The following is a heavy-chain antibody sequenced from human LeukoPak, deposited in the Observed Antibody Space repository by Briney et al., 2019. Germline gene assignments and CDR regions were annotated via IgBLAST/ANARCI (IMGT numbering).Heavy chain of an antibody. CDR2: ISDSVTT. CDR3: ARTGPWVRLFRY. Sequence: SETLSLTCTVSGGSVSSGTFDWSWIRQPPGKGLEWIGYISDSVTTKYSPSLKTRVTISVDTSKNQFSLKLRSVTAADTAVYYCARTGPWVRLFRYWGQGTLVTVSS. D-gene: IGHD3-22*01. V-gene: IGHV4-61*01. J-gene: IGHJ4*02. CDR1: GGSVSSGTFD.